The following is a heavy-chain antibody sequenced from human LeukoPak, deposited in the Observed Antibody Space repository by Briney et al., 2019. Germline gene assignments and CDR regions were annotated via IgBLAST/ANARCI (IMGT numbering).Heavy chain of an antibody. J-gene: IGHJ4*02. CDR2: IYNSGSN. CDR1: GGSISNYY. Sequence: SETLSLTCTVSGGSISNYYWSWVGQSPGKGMVWLGCIYNSGSNYYNPSLKSRVTISVDTSKHQFSLKLSSVTAADTAVYYCASPTPYCGGDCYSSAGFDYWGQGTLVTVSS. V-gene: IGHV4-59*12. CDR3: ASPTPYCGGDCYSSAGFDY. D-gene: IGHD2-21*02.